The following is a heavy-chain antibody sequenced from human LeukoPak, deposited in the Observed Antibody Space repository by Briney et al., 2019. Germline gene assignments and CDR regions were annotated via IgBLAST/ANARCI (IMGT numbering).Heavy chain of an antibody. Sequence: PGGSLRLSCAASGFTFSDYYMSWIRQAPGKGLEWVSYISSSSSYTNYADSVKGRFTNSRDNAKNSLYLQMNSLRAEDTAVYYCARDLVVVPAARSYYYYGMDVWGKGTTVTVSS. V-gene: IGHV3-11*06. CDR1: GFTFSDYY. CDR3: ARDLVVVPAARSYYYYGMDV. CDR2: ISSSSSYT. J-gene: IGHJ6*04. D-gene: IGHD2-2*01.